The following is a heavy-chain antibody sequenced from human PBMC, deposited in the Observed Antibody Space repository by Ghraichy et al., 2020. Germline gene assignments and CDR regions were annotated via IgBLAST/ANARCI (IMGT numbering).Heavy chain of an antibody. CDR3: ARAQGNYDFGRGQIWFDP. CDR1: GGSINSGTSY. V-gene: IGHV4-31*03. Sequence: SQTLSLTCSVSGGSINSGTSYWTWIRQHPGKGLEWIGYIYYSGSTYYNPSLKSRVTISLDTSKNHFSLNLTSVSAADTAVYYCARAQGNYDFGRGQIWFDPWGQGTLVTVSS. CDR2: IYYSGST. J-gene: IGHJ5*02. D-gene: IGHD3-3*01.